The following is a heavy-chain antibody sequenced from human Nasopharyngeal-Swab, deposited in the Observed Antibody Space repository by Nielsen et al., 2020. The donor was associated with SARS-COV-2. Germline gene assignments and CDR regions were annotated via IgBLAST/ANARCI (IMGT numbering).Heavy chain of an antibody. J-gene: IGHJ4*02. V-gene: IGHV5-51*01. Sequence: KVSCKGSGYSFTSYWIGWVRQTPGKGLEWMGIIYPGDSDTRYSPSSQGQVTISADKSISTAYLQWSSLKASDTAMYYCARQMDYYGSESPPGYWGQGTLVTVSS. CDR1: GYSFTSYW. CDR3: ARQMDYYGSESPPGY. CDR2: IYPGDSDT. D-gene: IGHD3-10*01.